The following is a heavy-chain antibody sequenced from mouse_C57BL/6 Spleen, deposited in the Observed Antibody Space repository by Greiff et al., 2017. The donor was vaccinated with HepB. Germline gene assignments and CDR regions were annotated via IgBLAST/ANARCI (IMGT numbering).Heavy chain of an antibody. CDR2: IYPGDGAT. Sequence: QVQLQQSGPELVKPGASVKISCKASGYAFSSSWMNWVKQRPGKGLEWIGRIYPGDGATNYNGKFKGKATLTADKSSSTAYLQLSSLTSEDSAVYFCARQRGSSHFDYWGQGTTLTVSS. CDR1: GYAFSSSW. CDR3: ARQRGSSHFDY. V-gene: IGHV1-82*01. J-gene: IGHJ2*01. D-gene: IGHD1-1*01.